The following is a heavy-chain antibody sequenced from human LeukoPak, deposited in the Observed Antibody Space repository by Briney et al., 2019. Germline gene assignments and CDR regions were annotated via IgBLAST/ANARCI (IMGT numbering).Heavy chain of an antibody. J-gene: IGHJ4*02. V-gene: IGHV3-33*08. CDR1: GFTVSSNY. D-gene: IGHD3-9*01. CDR2: IRYDGSNK. CDR3: ARLLATQYYDILTGSLDY. Sequence: GGSLRLSCAASGFTVSSNYTSWVRQAPGKGLEWVAFIRYDGSNKYYADSVKGRFTISRDNSKNTLYLQMNSLRAEDTAVYYCARLLATQYYDILTGSLDYWGQGTLVTVSS.